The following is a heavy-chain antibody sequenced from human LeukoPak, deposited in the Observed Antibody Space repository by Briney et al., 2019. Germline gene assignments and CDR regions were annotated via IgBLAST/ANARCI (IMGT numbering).Heavy chain of an antibody. D-gene: IGHD3-22*01. CDR3: AKEVPYYYDSYYYYGMDV. CDR1: GFTFSSYA. Sequence: GGSLRLSCAASGFTFSSYAMSWVRQAPGKGLEWVSAISGSGGSTYYADSVKGRFTFSRDNSKNTLYLQMNSLRAEDTAVYYCAKEVPYYYDSYYYYGMDVWGQGTTVTVSS. CDR2: ISGSGGST. V-gene: IGHV3-23*01. J-gene: IGHJ6*02.